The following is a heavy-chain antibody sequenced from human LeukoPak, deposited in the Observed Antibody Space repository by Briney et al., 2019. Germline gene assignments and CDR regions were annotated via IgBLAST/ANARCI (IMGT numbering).Heavy chain of an antibody. CDR3: AGAGIAVAGNAEYFQH. Sequence: GESLKISCQGSGYSFTSYWISWVRQMPGKGLEWMGRIDPSDSYTNYSPSFQGHVTISADKSISTAYLQWSSLKASDTAMYYCAGAGIAVAGNAEYFQHWGQGTLATVSS. D-gene: IGHD6-19*01. CDR2: IDPSDSYT. J-gene: IGHJ1*01. V-gene: IGHV5-10-1*01. CDR1: GYSFTSYW.